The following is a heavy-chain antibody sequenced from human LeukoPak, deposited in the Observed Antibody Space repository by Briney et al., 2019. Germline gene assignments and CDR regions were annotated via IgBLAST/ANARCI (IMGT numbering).Heavy chain of an antibody. J-gene: IGHJ5*01. D-gene: IGHD6-13*01. CDR1: AFTFSIYE. V-gene: IGHV3-48*03. Sequence: GGSLRLSCAASAFTFSIYEMNWIRQAPGEGREWFSYIRSGGTTIYYAHSVEGRFTISRDNAKNSLYLQMNRLRAEDTAVYYCARDSGPTYSSSWYDCWGQGTLVTVSS. CDR3: ARDSGPTYSSSWYDC. CDR2: IRSGGTTI.